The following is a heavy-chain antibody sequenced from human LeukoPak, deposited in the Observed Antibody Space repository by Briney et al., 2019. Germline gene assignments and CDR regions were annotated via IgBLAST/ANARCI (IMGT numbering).Heavy chain of an antibody. V-gene: IGHV4-4*07. CDR1: GDSISSFH. J-gene: IGHJ4*02. Sequence: PSETLSLTCTVSGDSISSFHWSWIRQPAGKGLEWIGRIYTSGSTNYNPSLKSRVTISVDTSKNQFSLKLSSVTAADTAVYFCARGFRGDNFDYWGQGTLVTVSS. D-gene: IGHD7-27*01. CDR3: ARGFRGDNFDY. CDR2: IYTSGST.